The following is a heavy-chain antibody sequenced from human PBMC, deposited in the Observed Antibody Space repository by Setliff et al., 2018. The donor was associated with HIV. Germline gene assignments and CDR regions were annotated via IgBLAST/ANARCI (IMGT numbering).Heavy chain of an antibody. V-gene: IGHV1-69*05. CDR1: GGTFSSYA. Sequence: GASVKVSCKASGGTFSSYAISWVRQAPGQGLEWMGGIIPIFGTANYAQKFQGRVTITTDESTSTADMELSSLRSEDTAVYYCAKALVVGYYGMDVWGQGTTVTVSS. CDR3: AKALVVGYYGMDV. D-gene: IGHD2-15*01. CDR2: IIPIFGTA. J-gene: IGHJ6*02.